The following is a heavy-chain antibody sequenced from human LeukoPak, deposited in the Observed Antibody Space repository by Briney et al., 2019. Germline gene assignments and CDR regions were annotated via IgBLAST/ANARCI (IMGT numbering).Heavy chain of an antibody. J-gene: IGHJ4*02. CDR2: ISGSGGGT. D-gene: IGHD3-22*01. CDR3: AKRGVVIRVILVGFHKEAYYFDS. Sequence: GGSLRLSCAVSGITLSNYGMSWVRQAPGEGLEWVAGISGSGGGTNYADSVKGRFTISRDNSKNTLFLQMNRLRAEDTAVYFCAKRGVVIRVILVGFHKEAYYFDSWGQGVLVTVSS. V-gene: IGHV3-23*01. CDR1: GITLSNYG.